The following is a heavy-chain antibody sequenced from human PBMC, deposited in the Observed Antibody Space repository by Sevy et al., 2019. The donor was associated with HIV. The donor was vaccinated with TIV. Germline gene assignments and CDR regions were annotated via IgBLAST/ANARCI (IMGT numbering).Heavy chain of an antibody. Sequence: GGSLRLSCAASGFTFSSYAMSWVRQAPGKGLEWVSAISGSGGSTYYADSVKGRFTISRDDSKNTVFLQMDSLRAEDTAVYYCARDPRIYGDYLLAYFDYWGQGTLVTVSS. D-gene: IGHD4-17*01. V-gene: IGHV3-23*01. J-gene: IGHJ4*02. CDR1: GFTFSSYA. CDR2: ISGSGGST. CDR3: ARDPRIYGDYLLAYFDY.